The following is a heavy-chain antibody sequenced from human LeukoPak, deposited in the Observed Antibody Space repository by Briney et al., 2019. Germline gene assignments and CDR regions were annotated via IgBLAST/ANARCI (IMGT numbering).Heavy chain of an antibody. D-gene: IGHD5-12*01. V-gene: IGHV3-30-3*01. Sequence: PGGSLRLSCAASGFTFSSYAMHWVRQAPGKGLEWVAVISYDGSNEYYADSVKGRFTISRDNSKNTLYLQMNSLRAEDTAVYYCALAGSGHGDYFDYWGQGTLVTVSS. CDR1: GFTFSSYA. J-gene: IGHJ4*02. CDR2: ISYDGSNE. CDR3: ALAGSGHGDYFDY.